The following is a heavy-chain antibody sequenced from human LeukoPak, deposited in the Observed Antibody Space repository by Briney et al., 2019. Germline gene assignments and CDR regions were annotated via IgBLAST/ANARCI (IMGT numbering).Heavy chain of an antibody. V-gene: IGHV3-11*01. CDR2: ISSSGSTI. CDR1: GFTFGNAW. D-gene: IGHD3-9*01. CDR3: AKDAQSDLTRIWAYYFDY. Sequence: PGGSLRLSCAASGFTFGNAWMTWVRQAPGKGLEWVSYISSSGSTIYYADSVKGRFTISRDNAKNSLYLQMNSLRAEDTAVYYCAKDAQSDLTRIWAYYFDYWGQGTLVTVSS. J-gene: IGHJ4*02.